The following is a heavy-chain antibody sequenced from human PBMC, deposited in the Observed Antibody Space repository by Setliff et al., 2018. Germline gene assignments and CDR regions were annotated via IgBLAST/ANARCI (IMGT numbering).Heavy chain of an antibody. CDR1: GYTFTNYG. CDR2: ISAYNDNT. Sequence: RASVKVSCKASGYTFTNYGISWVRQAPGQGLEWMGWISAYNDNTNYAQKVQGRVTMTTDTSTSTAYMELRSLTSDDTAVYYCAREGRRYYDSSGYYYDPYYYYYMDVWGKGTTVTVSS. V-gene: IGHV1-18*01. J-gene: IGHJ6*03. CDR3: AREGRRYYDSSGYYYDPYYYYYMDV. D-gene: IGHD3-22*01.